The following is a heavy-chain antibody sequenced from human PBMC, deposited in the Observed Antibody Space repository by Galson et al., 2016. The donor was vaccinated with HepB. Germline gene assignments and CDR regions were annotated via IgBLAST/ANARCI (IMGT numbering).Heavy chain of an antibody. V-gene: IGHV3-30-3*01. CDR3: ARGHYVT. CDR2: ISYDGNSQ. J-gene: IGHJ5*02. Sequence: SLRLACAASGFSVSSNYMTWVRQAPGKGLEGLAVISYDGNSQYYADSVKGRFTISRDDSYNTLFLQMNSLETEDTAVYYCARGHYVTWGQGILVTVSS. D-gene: IGHD4-17*01. CDR1: GFSVSSNY.